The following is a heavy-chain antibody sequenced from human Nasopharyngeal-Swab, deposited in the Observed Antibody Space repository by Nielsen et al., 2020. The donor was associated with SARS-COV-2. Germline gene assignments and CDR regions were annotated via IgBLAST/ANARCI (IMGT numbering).Heavy chain of an antibody. CDR1: GFTFSSYA. CDR3: AKAESGYTGTYGALDI. J-gene: IGHJ3*02. CDR2: TSGSGGST. Sequence: GGSLRLSCAASGFTFSSYAMSWVRQAPGKGLEWVSTTSGSGGSTYYADSVKARFTISRDNSWTTLYLEMNSLRPEDTAVYYCAKAESGYTGTYGALDIWGQGTMVTVSS. V-gene: IGHV3-23*01. D-gene: IGHD1-26*01.